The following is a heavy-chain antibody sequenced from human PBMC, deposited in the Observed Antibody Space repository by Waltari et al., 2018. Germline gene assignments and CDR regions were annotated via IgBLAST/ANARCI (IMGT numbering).Heavy chain of an antibody. CDR1: GFTFSSYG. J-gene: IGHJ3*02. D-gene: IGHD1-26*01. CDR3: ARDETEWELRIGAFDI. Sequence: QVQLVESGGGVVQPGRSLRLSCAASGFTFSSYGMHWVRQAPGKGLEWVAVIWYDGSNKYYADAVKGRFTISRDNSKNTLYLQMNSLRAEDTAVYYCARDETEWELRIGAFDIWGQGTMVTVSS. V-gene: IGHV3-33*01. CDR2: IWYDGSNK.